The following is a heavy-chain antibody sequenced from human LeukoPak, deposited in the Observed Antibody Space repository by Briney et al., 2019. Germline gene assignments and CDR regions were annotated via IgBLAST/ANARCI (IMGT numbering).Heavy chain of an antibody. J-gene: IGHJ4*02. CDR1: GFTAGFTFSTSY. V-gene: IGHV3-7*01. CDR2: IGPDGSGP. CDR3: ARDFSWRQFDY. Sequence: GGSLRLSCAPSGFTAGFTFSTSYMPWVRQAPGMGLEWVAEIGPDGSGPVYVDSVKGRFTISRDNAKNSLYLQMNSLRVEETAVYYCARDFSWRQFDYWGRGTLVTVSS.